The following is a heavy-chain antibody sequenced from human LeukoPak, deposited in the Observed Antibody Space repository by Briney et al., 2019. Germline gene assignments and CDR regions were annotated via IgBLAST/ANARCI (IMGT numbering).Heavy chain of an antibody. CDR2: IYYSGST. D-gene: IGHD3-22*01. V-gene: IGHV4-39*07. Sequence: SETLSLTCTVSGGSLSSSSYYWGWIRQPPGTGLEWIGSIYYSGSTNYNPPLKSRFTISVDTSKNQFSLKLRSVTAADTAVYYCARASSSGYYYFMPLDYWGQGTLVTVSS. CDR3: ARASSSGYYYFMPLDY. J-gene: IGHJ4*02. CDR1: GGSLSSSSYY.